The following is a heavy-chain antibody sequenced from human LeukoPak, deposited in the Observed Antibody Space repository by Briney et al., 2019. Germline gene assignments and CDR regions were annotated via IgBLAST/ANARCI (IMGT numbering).Heavy chain of an antibody. Sequence: GGSLKLSCAASGFTFSSYSMNWVRQAPGKGLEWVSSISSSSSYIYYADSVKGRFTISRDNAKNSLYLQMNSLRAEDTAVYYCARDSGGIAAAGTGFDYWGQGTLVTVSS. CDR1: GFTFSSYS. J-gene: IGHJ4*02. D-gene: IGHD6-13*01. CDR2: ISSSSSYI. CDR3: ARDSGGIAAAGTGFDY. V-gene: IGHV3-21*01.